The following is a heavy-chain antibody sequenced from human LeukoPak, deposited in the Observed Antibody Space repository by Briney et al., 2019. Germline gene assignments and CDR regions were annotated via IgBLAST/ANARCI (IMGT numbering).Heavy chain of an antibody. Sequence: SVKVSCKASGGTFSSYAISWVRQAPGQGLEWMGGIIPIFGTANYAQKFQGRVTITADESTSTAYMELSSLRSEDTAVYYCAREGYLQAHNWFDPWGQGTLVTVSS. CDR1: GGTFSSYA. CDR3: AREGYLQAHNWFDP. V-gene: IGHV1-69*13. CDR2: IIPIFGTA. D-gene: IGHD1-1*01. J-gene: IGHJ5*02.